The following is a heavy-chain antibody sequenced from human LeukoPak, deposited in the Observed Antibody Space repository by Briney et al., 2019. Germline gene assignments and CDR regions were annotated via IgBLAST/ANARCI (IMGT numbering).Heavy chain of an antibody. Sequence: ASVKVSCKASGYTFTSYYMHWVRQAPGQGLEWMGIINPSGGSTSYAQKFQGRVTMTRDTSTSTVYMELSSLRSEDTAVYYCARATMVRGAMIPGAFDIWGQGTMVTVSS. J-gene: IGHJ3*02. V-gene: IGHV1-46*01. CDR1: GYTFTSYY. CDR3: ARATMVRGAMIPGAFDI. D-gene: IGHD3-10*01. CDR2: INPSGGST.